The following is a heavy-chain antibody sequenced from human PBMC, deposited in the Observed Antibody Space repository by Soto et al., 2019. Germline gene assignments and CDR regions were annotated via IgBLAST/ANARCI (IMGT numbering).Heavy chain of an antibody. CDR1: AFTSRNYA. J-gene: IGHJ6*02. V-gene: IGHV3-9*02. CDR3: TKDLVPGGADV. CDR2: FDFNSGRT. Sequence: GGSLRLSCVVSAFTSRNYAIHWIRQAPGKGLEWVSGFDFNSGRTGYADSVKGRFTISRDNAKNSLSLEMKSLRVEDTALYYWTKDLVPGGADVWGQGTTVTVSS. D-gene: IGHD3-16*01.